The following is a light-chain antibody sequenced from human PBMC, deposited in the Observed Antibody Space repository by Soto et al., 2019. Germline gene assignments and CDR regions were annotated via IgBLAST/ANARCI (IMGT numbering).Light chain of an antibody. J-gene: IGLJ1*01. V-gene: IGLV3-21*02. CDR1: NIGGKS. CDR2: DDS. CDR3: QVWDSNNDHYV. Sequence: SSELSQPPSVSVAPGQTASITCGRNNIGGKSVNWYKQKAGQAPVLVVYDDSDRPAGIPERFSGSNSGNTATLTISRVEAGDEDDYYCQVWDSNNDHYVFGTGTKLTVL.